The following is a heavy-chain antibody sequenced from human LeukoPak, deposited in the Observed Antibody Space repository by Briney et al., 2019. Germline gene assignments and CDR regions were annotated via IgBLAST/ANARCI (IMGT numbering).Heavy chain of an antibody. D-gene: IGHD3-9*01. Sequence: SVKVSCKASGGTFSSYAISWVRQAPGQGLEWMGGIIPIFGTANYAQKFQGRVTITADESTSTAYMELSSLRSEDTAVYYCARGPTPRLTGYYEYYYYYMDVWGKGTTVTVSS. CDR2: IIPIFGTA. V-gene: IGHV1-69*13. CDR1: GGTFSSYA. J-gene: IGHJ6*03. CDR3: ARGPTPRLTGYYEYYYYYMDV.